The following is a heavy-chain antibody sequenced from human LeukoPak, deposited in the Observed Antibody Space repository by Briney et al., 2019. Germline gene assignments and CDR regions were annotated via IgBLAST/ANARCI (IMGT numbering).Heavy chain of an antibody. Sequence: SSVTVSFKSSRGTFSSYAISSVRQAPGQGLEWMGGIIPIFGTANYAQKFQGRVTITTDESTSTAYMELSSLRSEDTAVYYGARDSDWFDPWGQGTRVTVSS. CDR3: ARDSDWFDP. CDR1: RGTFSSYA. V-gene: IGHV1-69*05. D-gene: IGHD1-26*01. CDR2: IIPIFGTA. J-gene: IGHJ5*02.